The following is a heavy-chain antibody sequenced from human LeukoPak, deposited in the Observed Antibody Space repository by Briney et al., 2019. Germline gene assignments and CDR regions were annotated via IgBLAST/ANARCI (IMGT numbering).Heavy chain of an antibody. V-gene: IGHV4-4*07. CDR1: GGSISSYY. J-gene: IGHJ6*02. CDR2: IYTSGST. Sequence: PSETLSLTCTVSGGSISSYYWSWIRQPAGKGLEWIGRIYTSGSTNYNPSLKSRVTMSVDTSKNQLSLKLSSVTAADTAVYYCARDSLQAYIAAAPMDVWGQGTTVTVSS. CDR3: ARDSLQAYIAAAPMDV. D-gene: IGHD6-13*01.